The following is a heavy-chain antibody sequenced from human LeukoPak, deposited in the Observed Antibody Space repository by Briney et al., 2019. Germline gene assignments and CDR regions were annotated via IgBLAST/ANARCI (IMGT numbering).Heavy chain of an antibody. CDR1: GFTFSSYA. J-gene: IGHJ6*02. V-gene: IGHV3-23*01. Sequence: PGGSLRLSCAASGFTFSSYAMSWVRQAPGKGLEWVSALSDSGGSTYYADSVKGRFTISRDNSKNTLYLQMNALRAEDTAMYYCARYCTSSTCRRLENYYGMDVWGQGTTVTVSS. CDR2: LSDSGGST. CDR3: ARYCTSSTCRRLENYYGMDV. D-gene: IGHD2-8*01.